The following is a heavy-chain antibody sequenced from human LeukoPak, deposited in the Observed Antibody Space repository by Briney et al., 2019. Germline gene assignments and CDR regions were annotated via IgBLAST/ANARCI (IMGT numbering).Heavy chain of an antibody. V-gene: IGHV1-18*01. CDR2: ISAYNGNT. D-gene: IGHD3-9*01. CDR3: ARANLRYFDWLLSGLYPSGTDY. J-gene: IGHJ4*02. Sequence: ASVKVSCKASGYTFTSYGISWVRQAPGQGLEWMGWISAYNGNTNYAQKLQGRVTMTTDTSTSTAYMEMRSLRSDDTAVYYCARANLRYFDWLLSGLYPSGTDYWGQGTLVTVSS. CDR1: GYTFTSYG.